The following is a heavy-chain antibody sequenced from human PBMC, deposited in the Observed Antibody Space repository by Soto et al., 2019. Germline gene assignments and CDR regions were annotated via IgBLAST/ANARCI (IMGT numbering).Heavy chain of an antibody. V-gene: IGHV4-34*01. D-gene: IGHD2-21*02. J-gene: IGHJ6*02. CDR2: INHSGST. Sequence: ETLSLTCSVYGGSFSGYYWSWIRQPPGKGLEWIGEINHSGSTNYNPSLKSRVTISVDTSKNQFSLNLSSVTAADTAVYYCARSRVVTATFYYYYAMDVWGQGTKVTVYS. CDR1: GGSFSGYY. CDR3: ARSRVVTATFYYYYAMDV.